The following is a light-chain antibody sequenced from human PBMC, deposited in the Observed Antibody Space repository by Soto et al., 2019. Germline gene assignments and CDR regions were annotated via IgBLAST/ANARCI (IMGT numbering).Light chain of an antibody. J-gene: IGLJ1*01. Sequence: QSVLTQPASVSGSPGQSITISCTGTSSDVGGYNYVSWYQQHPGKAPKLMIYEVSNRPSGVSNRFSGAKSGHTASLTISGLQVEDEADYYCCSYTSSTNYVFGPGTKVTVL. CDR2: EVS. CDR3: CSYTSSTNYV. CDR1: SSDVGGYNY. V-gene: IGLV2-14*01.